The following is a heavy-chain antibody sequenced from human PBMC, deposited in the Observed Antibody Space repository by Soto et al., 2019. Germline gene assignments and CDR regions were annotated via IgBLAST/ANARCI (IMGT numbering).Heavy chain of an antibody. V-gene: IGHV3-74*01. J-gene: IGHJ4*02. D-gene: IGHD3-10*01. CDR3: ASEGWFGDQKNDY. Sequence: EVQLVESGGGLVQPGGSLRLSCAASGFTFSSYWMHWVRQAPGKGLVWVSRINSDGSSTSYADSVKGRFTISRDNAKNTLYLQMNSLRADDTAVYYCASEGWFGDQKNDYWGQGTLVTVSS. CDR2: INSDGSST. CDR1: GFTFSSYW.